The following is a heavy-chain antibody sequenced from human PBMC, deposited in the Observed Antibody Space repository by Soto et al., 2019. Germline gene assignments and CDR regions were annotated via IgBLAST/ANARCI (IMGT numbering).Heavy chain of an antibody. Sequence: GGALRLSCVASGFTFSTYSMNWVRQAPGKGLEWVSYISSSSSTIFYTDSVKGRFTVSRDNAKNSLYLQMNSLRAEDTAVYYCARRSSGWYFDYWGQGTLVTVSS. CDR1: GFTFSTYS. CDR2: ISSSSSTI. D-gene: IGHD6-19*01. V-gene: IGHV3-48*01. CDR3: ARRSSGWYFDY. J-gene: IGHJ4*02.